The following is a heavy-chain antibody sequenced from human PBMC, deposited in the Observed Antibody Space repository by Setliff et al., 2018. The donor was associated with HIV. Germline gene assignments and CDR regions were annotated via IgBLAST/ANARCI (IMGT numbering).Heavy chain of an antibody. CDR3: ARDGRDVHY. J-gene: IGHJ4*02. CDR1: GYYIRSGYY. V-gene: IGHV4-38-2*02. Sequence: SETLSLTCAVSGYYIRSGYYWGWIRQPPGKGPEWIGTIHHSGSTYYSPSLKSRLSMSVDTSKNQFSLKLTSVTAADTAVYYCARDGRDVHYWGQGTLVTVSS. CDR2: IHHSGST.